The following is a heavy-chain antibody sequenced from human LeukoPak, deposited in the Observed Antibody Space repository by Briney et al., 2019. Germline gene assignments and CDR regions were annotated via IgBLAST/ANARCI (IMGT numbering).Heavy chain of an antibody. V-gene: IGHV3-30*18. CDR3: AKDQAYYYYGMDV. J-gene: IGHJ6*02. Sequence: GRSLRLSCAASGFTFSSYGMHWVRQAPGKGLEWVAVISYGGSNKYYADSVKGRFTISRDNSKNTLYLQMNSLRAEDTAVYYCAKDQAYYYYGMDVWGQGTTVTVSS. CDR1: GFTFSSYG. CDR2: ISYGGSNK.